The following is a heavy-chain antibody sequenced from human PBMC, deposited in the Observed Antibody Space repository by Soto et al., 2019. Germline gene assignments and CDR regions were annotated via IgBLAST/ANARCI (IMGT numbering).Heavy chain of an antibody. Sequence: SETLSLTCTVSGGSISSYYWSWIRQPPGKGLEWIGYIYYSGSTNYNPSLKSRVTISVDTSKNQFSLKLSSLTAADTAVYYCARHSGYDYPTYMDVWGKGTTVTVSS. V-gene: IGHV4-59*08. D-gene: IGHD5-12*01. CDR1: GGSISSYY. J-gene: IGHJ6*03. CDR2: IYYSGST. CDR3: ARHSGYDYPTYMDV.